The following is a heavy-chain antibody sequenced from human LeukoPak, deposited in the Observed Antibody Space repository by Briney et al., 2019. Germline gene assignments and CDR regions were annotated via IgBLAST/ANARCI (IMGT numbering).Heavy chain of an antibody. CDR1: GDSISSYY. CDR2: IYTSGST. Sequence: PSETLSLTCTVSGDSISSYYWSWIRQPPGKGLEWIGYIYTSGSTNYNPSLKSRVTISVDTSKNQFSLKLSSVTAADTAVYYCARRKAAAGTGEFDYWGQGTLVTVSS. V-gene: IGHV4-4*09. J-gene: IGHJ4*02. CDR3: ARRKAAAGTGEFDY. D-gene: IGHD6-13*01.